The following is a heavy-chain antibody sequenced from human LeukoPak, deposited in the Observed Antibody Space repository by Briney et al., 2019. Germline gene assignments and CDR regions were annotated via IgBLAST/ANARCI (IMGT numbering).Heavy chain of an antibody. Sequence: QPGGSLRLSCAASGFTFSDYYMTWVRQAPGKGLEWVANIKEDGSDKYYVDSVKGRFTISRDNAKNSVFLQMNSLRAEDTAVYYCATWEYGDCVWGQGTLVTVSS. CDR2: IKEDGSDK. D-gene: IGHD4-17*01. CDR3: ATWEYGDCV. V-gene: IGHV3-7*01. J-gene: IGHJ4*02. CDR1: GFTFSDYY.